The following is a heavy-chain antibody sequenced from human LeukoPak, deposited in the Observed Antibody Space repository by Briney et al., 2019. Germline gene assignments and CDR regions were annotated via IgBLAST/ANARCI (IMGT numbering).Heavy chain of an antibody. CDR1: GLTFSSHA. CDR2: ISGSGGST. CDR3: AKTPSLWWFDP. V-gene: IGHV3-23*01. J-gene: IGHJ5*02. D-gene: IGHD3-16*02. Sequence: PGGSLRLSCAASGLTFSSHAINWVRQAPGKGLEWVSSISGSGGSTYYADSVKGRFTISRDNSNNTLYLQINSLRAEDTAVYYCAKTPSLWWFDPWGQGTLVTVSS.